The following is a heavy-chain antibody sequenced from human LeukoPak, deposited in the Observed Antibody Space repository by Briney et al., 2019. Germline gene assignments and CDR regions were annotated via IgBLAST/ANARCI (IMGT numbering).Heavy chain of an antibody. CDR2: INHSGST. CDR1: GGSFSGYY. CDR3: ARHSRRSYGGTNWFDP. D-gene: IGHD1-26*01. Sequence: SETLSLTCAVYGGSFSGYYWSWIRQPPGKGLEWIGEINHSGSTNYNPSLKSRVTISVDTSKNQFSLKLSSVTAADTAVYYCARHSRRSYGGTNWFDPWGQGTLVTVSS. V-gene: IGHV4-34*01. J-gene: IGHJ5*02.